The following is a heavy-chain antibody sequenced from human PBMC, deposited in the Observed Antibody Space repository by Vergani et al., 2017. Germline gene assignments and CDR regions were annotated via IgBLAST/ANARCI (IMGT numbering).Heavy chain of an antibody. CDR3: ARGGRFRSSSSLYFDY. CDR1: GGSISSGGYY. J-gene: IGHJ4*02. CDR2: IYYSGST. Sequence: QVQLQESGPGLVKPSETLSLTCTVSGGSISSGGYYWSWIRQHPGKGLEWIGYIYYSGSTYYNPSLKSRVTISVDTSKNQFSLKLSSVTAADTAVYYCARGGRFRSSSSLYFDYWGQGTLVTVSS. D-gene: IGHD6-6*01. V-gene: IGHV4-31*03.